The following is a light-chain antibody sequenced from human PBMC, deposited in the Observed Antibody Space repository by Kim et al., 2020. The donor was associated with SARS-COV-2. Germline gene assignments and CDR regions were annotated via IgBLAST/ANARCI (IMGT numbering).Light chain of an antibody. Sequence: PGQTASITCSGDKLGEKYACWYQQKPGQSPVLVIYQDSKRPSGIPERFSGSNSGNTATLTISGTQAMDEADYYCQAWDSSTADVVFGGGTQLTVL. J-gene: IGLJ2*01. CDR3: QAWDSSTADVV. CDR2: QDS. CDR1: KLGEKY. V-gene: IGLV3-1*01.